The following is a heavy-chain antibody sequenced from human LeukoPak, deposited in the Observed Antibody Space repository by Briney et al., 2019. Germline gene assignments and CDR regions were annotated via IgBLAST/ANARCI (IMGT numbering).Heavy chain of an antibody. V-gene: IGHV3-7*01. Sequence: GESLRLSCAASGFTFSSYWMSWVRQAPGKGLEWVANIKQDGSEKYYVDPVKGRFTISRDNAKNSLYLQMNSLRAEDTAVYYCARFCGSTSWHSGYYHGIDVWGQGTTVTVSS. CDR1: GFTFSSYW. D-gene: IGHD2-2*01. CDR3: ARFCGSTSWHSGYYHGIDV. J-gene: IGHJ6*02. CDR2: IKQDGSEK.